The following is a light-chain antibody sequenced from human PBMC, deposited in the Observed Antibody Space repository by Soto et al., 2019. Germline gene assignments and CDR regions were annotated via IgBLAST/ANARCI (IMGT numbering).Light chain of an antibody. Sequence: DIQMTQSPSTLSASVGDRVTITCRASQSISSWLAWYQQKPGRAPKLLVYKASSLEIGVPSRFSGSGSGTEFTLTISSLQPDDFATYYCQQYSGFLYTFGQGTKVDIK. CDR1: QSISSW. CDR3: QQYSGFLYT. V-gene: IGKV1-5*03. CDR2: KAS. J-gene: IGKJ2*01.